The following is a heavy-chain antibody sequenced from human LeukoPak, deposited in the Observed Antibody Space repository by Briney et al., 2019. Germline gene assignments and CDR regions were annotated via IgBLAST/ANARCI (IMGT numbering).Heavy chain of an antibody. D-gene: IGHD2-15*01. CDR3: ARSGYGDFDF. Sequence: LSLTCTVSGGSISSYYWSWIRKAPGKGLEWISYMRPNGHTTYYADSLKGRISVSWDNARNSLYLQLSSLTAADTAFYYCARSGYGDFDFWGQGALVTVSS. CDR2: MRPNGHTT. V-gene: IGHV3-11*01. CDR1: GGSISSYY. J-gene: IGHJ4*02.